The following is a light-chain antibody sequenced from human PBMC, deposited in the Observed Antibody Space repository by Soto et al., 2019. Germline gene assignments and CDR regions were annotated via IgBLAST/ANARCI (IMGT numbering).Light chain of an antibody. CDR3: CSYAGSYTVV. CDR1: GSDVGGYNF. Sequence: QSALTQPRSVSGSPGQSVTISCTGTGSDVGGYNFVSWYQQCPGKAPKLMIYDVSKRPSGVPDRFSGSKSGNTASLTISGLPAEDDDDYYCCSYAGSYTVVFGGGTKLTVL. CDR2: DVS. J-gene: IGLJ3*02. V-gene: IGLV2-11*01.